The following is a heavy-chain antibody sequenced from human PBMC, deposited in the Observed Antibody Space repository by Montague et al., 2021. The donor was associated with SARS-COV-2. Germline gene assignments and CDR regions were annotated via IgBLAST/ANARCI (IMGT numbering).Heavy chain of an antibody. CDR2: VYHSGYT. D-gene: IGHD5-12*01. J-gene: IGHJ4*02. CDR3: ARRGYTGSDYFDY. Sequence: SETLSLTCSVSGFSISSGFYWAWIRQSPGKGPEWIGTVYHSGYTHYNPXXKCRVTVSIDTSKNQFSLTVTSVTAADTAVYFCARRGYTGSDYFDYWGQGTPVTVSS. CDR1: GFSISSGFY. V-gene: IGHV4-38-2*01.